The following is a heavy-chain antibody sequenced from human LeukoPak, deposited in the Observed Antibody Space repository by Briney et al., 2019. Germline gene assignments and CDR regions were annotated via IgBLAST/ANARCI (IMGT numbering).Heavy chain of an antibody. CDR2: ISSSSSYI. V-gene: IGHV3-21*01. D-gene: IGHD6-6*01. Sequence: GGSLRLSCAASGFTFSSYSMNWVRQAPGKGLEWVSSISSSSSYIYYADSVKGRFTISRDNAKNSLYLQMNSLRAEDTAVYYCAREESSSPHRGGDFYYYMDVWGKGTTVTVSS. CDR1: GFTFSSYS. CDR3: AREESSSPHRGGDFYYYMDV. J-gene: IGHJ6*03.